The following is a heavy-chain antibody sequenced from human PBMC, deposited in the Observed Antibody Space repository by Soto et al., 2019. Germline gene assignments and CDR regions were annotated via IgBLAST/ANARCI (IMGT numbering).Heavy chain of an antibody. Sequence: QVQLQQWGAGLLKPSETLSLTCAVYGGSFSGYYWSWIRQPPGKGLEWIGEINHSGSTNYNPSLKSRVTISVDTSKNQLSLKLSSVTAADTAVYYCAREPYSSSWGPWFDPWGQGTLVTVSS. CDR2: INHSGST. V-gene: IGHV4-34*01. J-gene: IGHJ5*02. CDR1: GGSFSGYY. CDR3: AREPYSSSWGPWFDP. D-gene: IGHD6-13*01.